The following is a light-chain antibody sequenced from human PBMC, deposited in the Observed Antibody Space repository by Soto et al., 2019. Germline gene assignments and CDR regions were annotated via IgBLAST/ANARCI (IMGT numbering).Light chain of an antibody. CDR1: QSVLYSSNNKNY. CDR3: QQYYTNALT. Sequence: DIVMTQSPDSLAVSLGERATINCKSSQSVLYSSNNKNYLAWYQQKPGQPPKLLIYWASTRESGVPDRFSGSGSGTDFTLTISCLQAEDVAVYYCQQYYTNALTFGGGTKVGVK. V-gene: IGKV4-1*01. CDR2: WAS. J-gene: IGKJ4*01.